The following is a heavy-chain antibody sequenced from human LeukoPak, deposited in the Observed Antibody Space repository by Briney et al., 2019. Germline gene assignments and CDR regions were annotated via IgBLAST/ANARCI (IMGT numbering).Heavy chain of an antibody. J-gene: IGHJ4*02. V-gene: IGHV3-30*04. D-gene: IGHD4-17*01. CDR3: AKGDYEVDY. Sequence: GGSLRLSCAASGFTFSSYAMHWVRQAPGKGLEWVAVISYDGSNKYYADSVKGRFTISRDNSKNTLYLQMNSLRAEDTAVYYCAKGDYEVDYWGQGTLVTVSS. CDR1: GFTFSSYA. CDR2: ISYDGSNK.